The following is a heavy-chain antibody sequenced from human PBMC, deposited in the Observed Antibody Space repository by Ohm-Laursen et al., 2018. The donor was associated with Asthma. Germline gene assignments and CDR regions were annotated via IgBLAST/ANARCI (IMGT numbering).Heavy chain of an antibody. CDR3: ARVSCNDDICYSLFYN. D-gene: IGHD2-15*01. Sequence: GASVKVSCKASGYTFTDYGISWARQAPGQGLEWMGWISAKNGNTDFTQKLQGRVTLTTDTSTSTAYMEVRSLTSDDTAVYYCARVSCNDDICYSLFYNWGQGTLVTVSS. CDR2: ISAKNGNT. CDR1: GYTFTDYG. J-gene: IGHJ4*02. V-gene: IGHV1-18*04.